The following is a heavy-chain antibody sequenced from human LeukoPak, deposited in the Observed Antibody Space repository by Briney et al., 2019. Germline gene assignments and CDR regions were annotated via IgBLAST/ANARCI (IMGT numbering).Heavy chain of an antibody. D-gene: IGHD2-2*01. CDR3: AKDSSVVPAAILRLGSIAV. J-gene: IGHJ6*04. V-gene: IGHV3-9*01. Sequence: PGRSLRLSCAASGFTFDDYAMHWVRQAPGKGLEWVSGISWNCATLVSADSLQLPFPTSRSTAPTSLYLPMNSLRPEATAFYYCAKDSSVVPAAILRLGSIAVWGKGTPVTVSS. CDR1: GFTFDDYA. CDR2: ISWNCATL.